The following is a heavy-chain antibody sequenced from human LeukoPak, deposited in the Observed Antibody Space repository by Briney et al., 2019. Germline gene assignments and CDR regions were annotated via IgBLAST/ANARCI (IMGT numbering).Heavy chain of an antibody. D-gene: IGHD2-2*01. CDR1: GGSISSRSYY. CDR3: ARVIGYCSSTSCFGYFDY. J-gene: IGHJ4*02. V-gene: IGHV4-61*05. Sequence: SETLSLTCTVSGGSISSRSYYWGWIRQPPGKGLEWVGYIYYSGSTNYNPSLKSRVTTSVDTSKNQLSLKLSSVTAADTAVYYCARVIGYCSSTSCFGYFDYWGQGTLVTVSS. CDR2: IYYSGST.